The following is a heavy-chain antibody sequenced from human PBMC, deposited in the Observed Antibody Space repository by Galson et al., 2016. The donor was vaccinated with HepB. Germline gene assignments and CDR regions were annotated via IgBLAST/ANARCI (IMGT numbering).Heavy chain of an antibody. J-gene: IGHJ4*02. CDR2: INPDGTGI. V-gene: IGHV3-7*01. Sequence: SLRLSCAVSGFILSNYWTGWVRQAPGKGLEWMARINPDGTGIRYVDYAQGRFTISRDSAKNSLYLQMNSLRAEDTAVYYCARVYDTTGFQYPPYYFDYWGPGTLVTVSS. CDR3: ARVYDTTGFQYPPYYFDY. CDR1: GFILSNYW. D-gene: IGHD3-22*01.